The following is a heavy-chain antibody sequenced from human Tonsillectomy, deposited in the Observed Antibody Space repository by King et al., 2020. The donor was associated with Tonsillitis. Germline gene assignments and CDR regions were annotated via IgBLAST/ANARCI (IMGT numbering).Heavy chain of an antibody. CDR3: AKPTATVTTVSRAFDI. J-gene: IGHJ3*02. CDR2: TSGSGSST. Sequence: VQLVESGGGLVQPGGSLRLSCAASGFTFSNYAMNLFRQAPGKGLEWVSATSGSGSSTYYSDSVKGRFTISRDNSKNTLYLQMNSLRAEDTAVYYCAKPTATVTTVSRAFDIWGQGTMVTVSS. V-gene: IGHV3-23*04. CDR1: GFTFSNYA. D-gene: IGHD4-17*01.